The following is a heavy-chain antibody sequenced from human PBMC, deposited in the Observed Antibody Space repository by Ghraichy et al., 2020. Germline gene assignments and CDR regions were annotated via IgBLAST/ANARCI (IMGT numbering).Heavy chain of an antibody. D-gene: IGHD3-22*01. J-gene: IGHJ4*02. CDR1: GFTFSSYA. CDR2: ISGGGDSP. Sequence: GGSLRLSCAASGFTFSSYAISWVRQAPGKGLEFVSSISGGGDSPYYADSVKGRFTISRDNSKNTVYLQMNSLRAEDTAVYYCANSGSSRGYSPVDYWGQGTLVTVSS. V-gene: IGHV3-23*01. CDR3: ANSGSSRGYSPVDY.